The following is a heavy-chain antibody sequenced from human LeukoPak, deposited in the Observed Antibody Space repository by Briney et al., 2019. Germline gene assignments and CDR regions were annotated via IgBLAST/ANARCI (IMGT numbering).Heavy chain of an antibody. CDR1: GGSISSYY. Sequence: PSETLSLTCTVSGGSISSYYWSWIRQPAGKGLEWIGRIYTSGSTNYNPSLKSRVTMSVDTSKNQFSLKLSSVTAADTAVYYCAGLGYSYGTAYYYYYMDVWGKGTTVTISS. V-gene: IGHV4-4*07. CDR2: IYTSGST. CDR3: AGLGYSYGTAYYYYYMDV. D-gene: IGHD5-18*01. J-gene: IGHJ6*03.